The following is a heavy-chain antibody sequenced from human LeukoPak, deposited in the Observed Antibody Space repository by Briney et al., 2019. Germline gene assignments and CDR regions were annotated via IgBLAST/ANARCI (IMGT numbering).Heavy chain of an antibody. CDR1: GASISSYY. V-gene: IGHV4-59*01. Sequence: SETLSLTCTVSGASISSYYCTWIRQPPGKGLEWIGYFLYSGSTNNNPSLNSRVTISVDTSKNQCSLKLNSVTAADTAVYYCATGDKRPIELDYWGQGTLATVSS. J-gene: IGHJ4*02. CDR3: ATGDKRPIELDY. D-gene: IGHD2/OR15-2a*01. CDR2: FLYSGST.